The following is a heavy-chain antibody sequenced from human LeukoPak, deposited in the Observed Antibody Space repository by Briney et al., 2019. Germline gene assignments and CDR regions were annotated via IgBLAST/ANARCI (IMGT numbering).Heavy chain of an antibody. J-gene: IGHJ5*02. D-gene: IGHD4-17*01. CDR1: GFTFSSYS. CDR2: ISSSSYI. V-gene: IGHV3-21*04. CDR3: ARASTVTTRLQFDP. Sequence: GGSLRLSCAASGFTFSSYSMNWVRQAPGKGLEWVSSISSSSYIYYADSVKGRFTISRDNSKNTLYLQMNSLRAEDTAVYYCARASTVTTRLQFDPWGQGTLVTVSS.